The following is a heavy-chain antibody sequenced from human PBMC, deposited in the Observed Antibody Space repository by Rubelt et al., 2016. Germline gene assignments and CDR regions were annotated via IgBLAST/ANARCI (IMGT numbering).Heavy chain of an antibody. V-gene: IGHV3-66*01. J-gene: IGHJ4*02. Sequence: EVQLVESGGGLVQPGGSLRRSCAASGFTVSSNYMSWVRQAPGKGLEWVSVIYSGGSTYYADSVKGRLTISRGNSKNKLYLQMNSLRAEDTAVYYCARNWGFDYWGQGTLVTVSS. CDR2: IYSGGST. D-gene: IGHD7-27*01. CDR1: GFTVSSNY. CDR3: ARNWGFDY.